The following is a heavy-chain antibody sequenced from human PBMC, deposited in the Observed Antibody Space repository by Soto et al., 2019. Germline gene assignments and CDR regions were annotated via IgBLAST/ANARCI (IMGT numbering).Heavy chain of an antibody. CDR1: GHSISSGFYY. CDR3: ARYGYSYSMRFFDK. CDR2: MYHSGIT. D-gene: IGHD5-18*01. V-gene: IGHV4-38-2*01. Sequence: SETLSLTCAASGHSISSGFYYWGWIRQPPGKGLEWIGSMYHSGITYYNPSLKSRVTMSVDTSKNQLSLKLTSLTAADTAVYYCARYGYSYSMRFFDKWGQGTRVTVSS. J-gene: IGHJ4*02.